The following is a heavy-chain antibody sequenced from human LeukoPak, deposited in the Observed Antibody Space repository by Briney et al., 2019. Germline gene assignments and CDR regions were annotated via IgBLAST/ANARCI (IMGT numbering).Heavy chain of an antibody. Sequence: SETLSLTCTVSGYSISSGYYWGWIRQPPGKGLEWIGSIYDSGSTYYNPSLKSRVTISVDTSKNQFSLKLSSVTAADTAVYYCARDGGTWIHAFDIWGQGTMVTVSS. CDR2: IYDSGST. J-gene: IGHJ3*02. V-gene: IGHV4-38-2*02. D-gene: IGHD5-18*01. CDR1: GYSISSGYY. CDR3: ARDGGTWIHAFDI.